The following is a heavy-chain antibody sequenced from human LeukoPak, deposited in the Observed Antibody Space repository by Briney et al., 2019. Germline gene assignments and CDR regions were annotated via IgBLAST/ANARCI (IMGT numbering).Heavy chain of an antibody. J-gene: IGHJ4*02. V-gene: IGHV4-61*02. Sequence: PSETLSLTCTVSGGSISSGSYYWSWIRQPAGKGLKWIGRIYTSGSTNYNPSLKSRVTISVDTSKNQFSLKLSSVTAADTAVYYCASANERGSGSFDYWGQGTLVTVSS. CDR3: ASANERGSGSFDY. CDR1: GGSISSGSYY. CDR2: IYTSGST. D-gene: IGHD3-10*01.